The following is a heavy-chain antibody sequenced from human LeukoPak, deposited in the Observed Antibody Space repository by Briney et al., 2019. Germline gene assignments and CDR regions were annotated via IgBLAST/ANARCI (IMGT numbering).Heavy chain of an antibody. V-gene: IGHV4-59*01. CDR3: AREDRYYYGMDV. J-gene: IGHJ6*02. CDR1: GVSISSYY. CDR2: IYYSGST. Sequence: SETLSLTCTVSGVSISSYYWSWIRQPPGKGLEWIGYIYYSGSTNYNPSLKSRVTISVDTSKNQFSLKLSSVTAADTAVYYCAREDRYYYGMDVWGQGTTVTVSS.